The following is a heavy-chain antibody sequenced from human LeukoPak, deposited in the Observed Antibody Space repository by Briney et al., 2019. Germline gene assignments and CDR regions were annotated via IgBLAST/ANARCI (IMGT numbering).Heavy chain of an antibody. V-gene: IGHV1-8*03. CDR3: ARAPSWGGLSSGSYYFDY. CDR1: GYTFTNYD. CDR2: MNPNSGNT. Sequence: GASVQVSCKASGYTFTNYDINWVRQATGQGLEWMGWMNPNSGNTGYAQELQGRVTITRNTSISTAYMELSSLRSEDTAVYYCARAPSWGGLSSGSYYFDYWGQGTLVTVSS. D-gene: IGHD6-19*01. J-gene: IGHJ4*02.